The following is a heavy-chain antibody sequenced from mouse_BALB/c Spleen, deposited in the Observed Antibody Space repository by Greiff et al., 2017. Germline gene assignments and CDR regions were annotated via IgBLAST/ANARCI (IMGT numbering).Heavy chain of an antibody. D-gene: IGHD1-1*01. J-gene: IGHJ1*01. Sequence: QVQLQQSGPGLVAPSQSLSITCTVSGFSLTGYGVNWVRQPPGKGLEWLGMIWGDGSTDYNSALKSRLSISKDNSKSQVFLKMNSLQTDDTARYYCARDGSYYYGSSYYWYFDVWGAGTTVTVSS. CDR1: GFSLTGYG. V-gene: IGHV2-6-7*01. CDR2: IWGDGST. CDR3: ARDGSYYYGSSYYWYFDV.